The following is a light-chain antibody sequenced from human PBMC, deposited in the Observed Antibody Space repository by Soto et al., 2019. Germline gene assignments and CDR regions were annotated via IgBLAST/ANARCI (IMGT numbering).Light chain of an antibody. Sequence: EVVLTQSPVTLSLSPGERATLSCRASQSVSSPYLAWYQQKPGQPPRLLIYGASSRATDIPDRFIGSGSGTEFTLTIARLAPEDFAMYDCQQYGSSPFTFGPGTKSGY. CDR2: GAS. CDR3: QQYGSSPFT. CDR1: QSVSSPY. V-gene: IGKV3-20*01. J-gene: IGKJ3*01.